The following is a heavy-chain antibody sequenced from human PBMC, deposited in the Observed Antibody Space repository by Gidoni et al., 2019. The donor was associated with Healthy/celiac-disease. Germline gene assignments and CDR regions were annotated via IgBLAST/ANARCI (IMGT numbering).Heavy chain of an antibody. D-gene: IGHD2-15*01. CDR1: GFTFSSYA. CDR2: ISGSGGST. J-gene: IGHJ4*02. V-gene: IGHV3-23*04. Sequence: EVQLVESGGGLVQPGGSLRLSCAASGFTFSSYAMSWVRQAPGKGLEWVSAISGSGGSTYYADSVKGRFTISRDNSKNTLYLQMNSLRAEDTAVYYCAKDTGVQLYCSGGSCPPVDYFDYWGQGTLVTVSS. CDR3: AKDTGVQLYCSGGSCPPVDYFDY.